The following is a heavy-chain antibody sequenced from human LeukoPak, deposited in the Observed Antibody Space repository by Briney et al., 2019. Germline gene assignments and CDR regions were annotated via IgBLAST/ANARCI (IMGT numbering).Heavy chain of an antibody. Sequence: TSETLSLTCAVYGGSFSGYYWSWIRQPPGKGLEWIGEINHSGSTNYNPSLKSRVTISVDTSKNQFSLKLSSVTAADTAVYYCARALRYGSGSYSSWFDPWGQGTLVTVSS. J-gene: IGHJ5*02. V-gene: IGHV4-34*01. D-gene: IGHD3-10*01. CDR3: ARALRYGSGSYSSWFDP. CDR2: INHSGST. CDR1: GGSFSGYY.